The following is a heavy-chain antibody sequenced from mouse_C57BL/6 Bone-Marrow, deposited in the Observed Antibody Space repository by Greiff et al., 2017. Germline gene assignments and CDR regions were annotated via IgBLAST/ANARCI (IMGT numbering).Heavy chain of an antibody. V-gene: IGHV1-80*01. J-gene: IGHJ3*01. CDR3: AILLPVLSAY. CDR2: IYPGDGDT. CDR1: GYAFSTYW. D-gene: IGHD1-1*01. Sequence: QVQLQQSGAELVKPGASVKISCKVSGYAFSTYWMNWVKQRPGKGLEWIGQIYPGDGDTNYNGKFKGKATLTADKSSSTAYMQLSSLTSEDSAVYYCAILLPVLSAYWGQGTLVTVSA.